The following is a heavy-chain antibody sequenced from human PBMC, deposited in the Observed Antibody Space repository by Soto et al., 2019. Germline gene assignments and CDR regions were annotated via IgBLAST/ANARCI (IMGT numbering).Heavy chain of an antibody. CDR1: VLPFSTFI. V-gene: IGHV3-48*01. CDR3: ARSKGLGELSS. D-gene: IGHD3-16*02. CDR2: ISSSGSTRSTTI. Sequence: PGGSLRLSCAASVLPFSTFIMNWVRQTPEKRLEWVSYISSSGSTRSTTIAYADSVKGRFTISRDDAKNSLYLQMNSLRAEDTAIYYCARSKGLGELSSWGQGTLVTVSS. J-gene: IGHJ5*01.